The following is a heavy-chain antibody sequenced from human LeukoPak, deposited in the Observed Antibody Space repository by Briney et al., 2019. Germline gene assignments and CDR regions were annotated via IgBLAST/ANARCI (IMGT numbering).Heavy chain of an antibody. CDR3: ARDRSMIVVGTPDDAFDI. J-gene: IGHJ3*02. D-gene: IGHD3-22*01. Sequence: ASVKVSCKASGYTLTSYYMHWVRQAPGQGLEWMGLINPSGGSTSYAQKFQGRVTMTRDMSTSTVYMELSSLRSEDTAVYYCARDRSMIVVGTPDDAFDIWGQGTMVTVSS. CDR1: GYTLTSYY. CDR2: INPSGGST. V-gene: IGHV1-46*01.